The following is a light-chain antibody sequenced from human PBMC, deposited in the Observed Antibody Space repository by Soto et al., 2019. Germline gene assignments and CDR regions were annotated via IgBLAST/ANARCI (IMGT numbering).Light chain of an antibody. Sequence: QSALTQPASVSGSPGQSIPISCTGTRSDGGGYNYVSWYQQHPGKAPKLMIYEVSNRPSGVSNRFSGSKSGNTASLTISGLQAEDEADYYCSSYTSSSTGVFGGGTKLTVL. CDR1: RSDGGGYNY. CDR2: EVS. J-gene: IGLJ3*02. V-gene: IGLV2-14*01. CDR3: SSYTSSSTGV.